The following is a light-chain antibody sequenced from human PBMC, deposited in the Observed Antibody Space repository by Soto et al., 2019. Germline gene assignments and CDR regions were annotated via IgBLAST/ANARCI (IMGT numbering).Light chain of an antibody. V-gene: IGLV2-14*01. CDR2: EVS. CDR1: SSDVGGYNY. CDR3: CSYTSSSIDYV. Sequence: QSALTQPASVSGSPGQSITISCTGTSSDVGGYNYVSWYQQHPGKAPKLMIYEVSNRPSGVSNRFSGSKSGNTASLTISGLQAEDEADYYCCSYTSSSIDYVFGTGTKLTV. J-gene: IGLJ1*01.